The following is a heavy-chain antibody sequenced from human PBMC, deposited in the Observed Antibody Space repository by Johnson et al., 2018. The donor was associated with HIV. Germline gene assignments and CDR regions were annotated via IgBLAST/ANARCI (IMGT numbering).Heavy chain of an antibody. CDR1: GFTVSSNY. D-gene: IGHD1-26*01. CDR2: ISGSGGST. J-gene: IGHJ3*02. V-gene: IGHV3-23*04. CDR3: AKGRWELLAGAFDI. Sequence: VQLVESGGGVVRPGGSLRLSCAGTGFTVSSNYMYWVRQAPGKGLEWVSAISGSGGSTYYADSVKGRFTISRDNSKNTLYLQMNSLRAEDTAVYYCAKGRWELLAGAFDIWGQGTTVTVSS.